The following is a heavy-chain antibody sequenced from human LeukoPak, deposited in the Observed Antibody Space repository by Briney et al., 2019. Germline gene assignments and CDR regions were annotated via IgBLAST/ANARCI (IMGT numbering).Heavy chain of an antibody. J-gene: IGHJ3*02. CDR1: GYTFTNFG. D-gene: IGHD6-19*01. Sequence: ASVKVSCKTSGYTFTNFGIGWVRQAPGQGLEWMGWISGGNGNTDYPQTLQDRFTMTRDTSISTAYMELSRLRSDDTAVYYCARGFIFGATVTAVAGPADAFDIWGQGTMVTVSS. V-gene: IGHV1-18*01. CDR2: ISGGNGNT. CDR3: ARGFIFGATVTAVAGPADAFDI.